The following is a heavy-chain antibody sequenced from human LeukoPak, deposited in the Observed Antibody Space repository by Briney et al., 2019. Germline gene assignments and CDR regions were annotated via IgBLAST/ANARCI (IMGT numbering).Heavy chain of an antibody. CDR3: ARTSDYDFWSGSAIADSYFDL. CDR1: GYTFTSYG. D-gene: IGHD3-3*01. J-gene: IGHJ2*01. CDR2: ISAYNGNT. Sequence: ASVKVSCKASGYTFTSYGISWVRQAPGQGLEWMGWISAYNGNTNYAQKLQGRVTMTTDTSTSTAYMELRSLRSDDTAVYYCARTSDYDFWSGSAIADSYFDLWGRGTLVTVSS. V-gene: IGHV1-18*01.